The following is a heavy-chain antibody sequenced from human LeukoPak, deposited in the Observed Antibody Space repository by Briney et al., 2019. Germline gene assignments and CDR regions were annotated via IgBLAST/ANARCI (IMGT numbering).Heavy chain of an antibody. D-gene: IGHD3-10*01. CDR1: GGSFSGYY. CDR3: ARGRIYGSGVDY. V-gene: IGHV4-34*01. Sequence: SETLSLTCAVYGGSFSGYYWSWIPQPPGKGLEWIGEINHSGSTNYNPSLKSRVTISVDTSNNQFSLKLSSVTAADTAVYYCARGRIYGSGVDYWGQGTLGTVSS. CDR2: INHSGST. J-gene: IGHJ4*02.